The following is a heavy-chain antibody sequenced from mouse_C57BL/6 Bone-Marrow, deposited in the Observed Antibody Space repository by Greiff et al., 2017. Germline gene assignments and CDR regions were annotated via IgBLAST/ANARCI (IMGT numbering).Heavy chain of an antibody. D-gene: IGHD1-1*01. V-gene: IGHV5-4*01. CDR1: GFTFSSYA. CDR2: ISDGGSYT. CDR3: AREILRYAMDY. J-gene: IGHJ4*01. Sequence: EVKLMESGGGLVKPGGSLKLSCAASGFTFSSYAMSWVRQTPEKRLEWVATISDGGSYTYYPDNVKGRFTISRDNAKNNLYLHMSHLKSEDTAMYYCAREILRYAMDYWGQGTSVTVSS.